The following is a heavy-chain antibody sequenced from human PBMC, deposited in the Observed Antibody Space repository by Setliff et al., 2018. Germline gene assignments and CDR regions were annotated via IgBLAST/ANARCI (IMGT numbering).Heavy chain of an antibody. V-gene: IGHV3-48*01. Sequence: PGGSLRLSCAASGFAFSYHSMNWVRQAPGKGLGWISHISSGSANIYYADSVKGRFTISRDNAQNSLYLQMNNLRADDTAVYYCAGYQGSGSNYKVVNWFDPWGQGTLVTVSS. J-gene: IGHJ5*02. CDR2: ISSGSANI. CDR3: AGYQGSGSNYKVVNWFDP. D-gene: IGHD3-10*01. CDR1: GFAFSYHS.